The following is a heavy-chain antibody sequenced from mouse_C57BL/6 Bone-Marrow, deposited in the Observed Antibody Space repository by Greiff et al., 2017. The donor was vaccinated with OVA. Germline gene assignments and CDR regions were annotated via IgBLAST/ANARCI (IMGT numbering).Heavy chain of an antibody. D-gene: IGHD1-1*01. CDR2: INPSNGGT. Sequence: VKLQQPGTELVKPGASVKLSCKASGYTFTSYWMHWVKQRPGQGLEWIGNINPSNGGTNYNEKFKSKATLTVDKSSSTAYMQLSSLTSEDSAVYYCAYYYGSRGDWYFDVWGTGTTVTVSS. CDR1: GYTFTSYW. CDR3: AYYYGSRGDWYFDV. J-gene: IGHJ1*03. V-gene: IGHV1-53*01.